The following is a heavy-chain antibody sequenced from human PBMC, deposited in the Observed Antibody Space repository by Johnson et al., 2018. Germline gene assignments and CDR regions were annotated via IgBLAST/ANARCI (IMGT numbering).Heavy chain of an antibody. CDR2: IHSGGSI. Sequence: VQLVESGGGLVQPGGSXRLSCAASDFNVSTNHMTWVRQAPGKGLEWVSVIHSGGSIYYADSVKGRFTISRDNSRNTPCLQMNSLRPEDTAVYYCARDPPGLDAFDIWGQGTMVTVS. CDR3: ARDPPGLDAFDI. V-gene: IGHV3-66*02. D-gene: IGHD5-12*01. CDR1: DFNVSTNH. J-gene: IGHJ3*02.